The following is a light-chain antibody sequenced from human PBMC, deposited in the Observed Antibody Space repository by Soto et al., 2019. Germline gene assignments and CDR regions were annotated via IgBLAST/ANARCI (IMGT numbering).Light chain of an antibody. CDR2: GAS. V-gene: IGKV3-20*01. Sequence: EIVLTQSPGTLSLSPGERATLSCRASQSVSSDCLAWYQQSPGQAPRLLIYGASSRATGIPDRFSGSGSGTDFTLTISRLEPEDFAMYYCHQYGSSPLTFGGGTKVEIK. CDR1: QSVSSDC. J-gene: IGKJ4*01. CDR3: HQYGSSPLT.